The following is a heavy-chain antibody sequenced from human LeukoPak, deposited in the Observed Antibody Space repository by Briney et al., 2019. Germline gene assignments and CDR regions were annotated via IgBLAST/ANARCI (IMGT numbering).Heavy chain of an antibody. CDR3: ASPQGSGSYKAYAFDI. J-gene: IGHJ3*02. CDR2: MNPNSGNT. D-gene: IGHD3-10*01. CDR1: GYTFTSYD. Sequence: ASVKVSCKASGYTFTSYDINWVRQATGQGLEWMGWMNPNSGNTGYAQKFQGRVTMTRNTSISTAYMELSSLRSEDTAVYYCASPQGSGSYKAYAFDIWGQGTMVTVSS. V-gene: IGHV1-8*01.